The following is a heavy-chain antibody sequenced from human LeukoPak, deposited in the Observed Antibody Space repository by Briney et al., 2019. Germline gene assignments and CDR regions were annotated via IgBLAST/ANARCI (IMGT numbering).Heavy chain of an antibody. J-gene: IGHJ3*02. D-gene: IGHD3-16*01. V-gene: IGHV4-59*11. Sequence: SETLSLTCTVSGGSISSHYWSWIRQPPGKGLEWIGYIYYSGSTNYNPSLKSRVTISVDTSKNQFSLRLSSVTAADTAMYYCARLGPGAFDIWGQGTMVTVSS. CDR2: IYYSGST. CDR1: GGSISSHY. CDR3: ARLGPGAFDI.